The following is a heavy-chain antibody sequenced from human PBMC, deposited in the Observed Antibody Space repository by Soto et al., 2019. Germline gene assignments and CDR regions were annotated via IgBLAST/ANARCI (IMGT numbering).Heavy chain of an antibody. D-gene: IGHD2-2*01. CDR2: INPNSGGT. J-gene: IGHJ4*02. CDR1: GYTFTGYY. V-gene: IGHV1-2*02. Sequence: AAVKVSCKASGYTFTGYYIHWVRQAPGQGLEWMGWINPNSGGTNYAQKFQGRVTMTRDTSISTAYMELSRLRSDDTAVYYCARAPGYCSSTSCSGDYWGQGTLVTVSS. CDR3: ARAPGYCSSTSCSGDY.